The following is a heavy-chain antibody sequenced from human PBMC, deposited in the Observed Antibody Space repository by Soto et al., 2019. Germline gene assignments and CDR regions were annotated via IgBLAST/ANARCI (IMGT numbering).Heavy chain of an antibody. Sequence: EVQLVESGGGLVQPGGSLKLSCAASGFTFSGSAMHWVRQASGKGLEWVGRIRSKANSYATAYAASVKGRYTISRDDSKNTAYLQMNSLKHEDTAVYYCTRLYVAAAGDNWFDPWGQGTLVTVSS. CDR1: GFTFSGSA. V-gene: IGHV3-73*02. CDR3: TRLYVAAAGDNWFDP. J-gene: IGHJ5*02. D-gene: IGHD6-13*01. CDR2: IRSKANSYAT.